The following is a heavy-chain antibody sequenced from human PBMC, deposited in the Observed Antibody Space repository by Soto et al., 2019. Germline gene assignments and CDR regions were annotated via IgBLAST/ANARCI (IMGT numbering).Heavy chain of an antibody. CDR3: ARDYSSSAGGAYNWFDP. CDR2: ISSSSSYI. D-gene: IGHD6-6*01. V-gene: IGHV3-21*01. Sequence: EVQLVESGGGLVKPGGSLRLSCAASGFTFSSYSMNWVRQAPGKGLEWVSSISSSSSYIYYADSVKGRFTISRDNAKNSLYMQMNSLRAEDTGVYYCARDYSSSAGGAYNWFDPWGQGTLVTVSS. J-gene: IGHJ5*02. CDR1: GFTFSSYS.